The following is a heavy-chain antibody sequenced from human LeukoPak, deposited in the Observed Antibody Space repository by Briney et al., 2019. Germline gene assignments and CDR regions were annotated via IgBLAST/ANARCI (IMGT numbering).Heavy chain of an antibody. Sequence: GASVKVSCKASGYTFTNYGISWVRQAPGQGLECMGWISASNGNTNYAQKLQGRVTMTTDTSTNTAYMELRSLGSDDTAVYYCARDHRYSSSFDYWGQGSLVTVSS. D-gene: IGHD6-13*01. CDR2: ISASNGNT. J-gene: IGHJ4*02. V-gene: IGHV1-18*01. CDR3: ARDHRYSSSFDY. CDR1: GYTFTNYG.